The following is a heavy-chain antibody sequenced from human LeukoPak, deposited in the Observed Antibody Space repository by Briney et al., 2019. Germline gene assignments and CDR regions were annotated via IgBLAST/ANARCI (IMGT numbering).Heavy chain of an antibody. CDR2: IYHSGST. Sequence: PSETLSLTCTVSGYSISSGYYWGWIRQPPGKGLEWIGSIYHSGSTYYNPSLKSRVTISVDTSKNQFSLKLSSVTAADTAVYYCARGEPINIADYWGQGTLVTVSS. CDR3: ARGEPINIADY. V-gene: IGHV4-38-2*02. D-gene: IGHD1-26*01. J-gene: IGHJ4*02. CDR1: GYSISSGYY.